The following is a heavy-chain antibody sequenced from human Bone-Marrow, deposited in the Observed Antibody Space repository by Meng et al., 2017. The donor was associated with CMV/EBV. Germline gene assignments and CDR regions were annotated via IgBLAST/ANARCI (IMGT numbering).Heavy chain of an antibody. CDR1: GYTFTSYD. V-gene: IGHV1-8*01. D-gene: IGHD3-9*01. Sequence: ASVKVSCKASGYTFTSYDINWVRQATGQGLEWIGWMNPNSGNTGYAQKFQGRVTMTRDTSISTAYMELSSLRSEDTAVYYWARYYDILTGPDYWGQGTLVTVSS. CDR3: ARYYDILTGPDY. J-gene: IGHJ4*02. CDR2: MNPNSGNT.